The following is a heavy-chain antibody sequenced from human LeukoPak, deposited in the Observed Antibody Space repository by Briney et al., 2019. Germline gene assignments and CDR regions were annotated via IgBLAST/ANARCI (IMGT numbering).Heavy chain of an antibody. V-gene: IGHV3-48*03. CDR1: GFTFSSYE. J-gene: IGHJ4*02. D-gene: IGHD6-19*01. CDR3: ARGLVPDY. CDR2: ISSSTYTI. Sequence: GGSLRLSCAASGFTFSSYEMNWVRQAPGKGLEWVSYISSSTYTIYYADSVKGRFTISRDNVKNSLFLQMNTLSAEDTAVYYCARGLVPDYWGQGTLVTVSS.